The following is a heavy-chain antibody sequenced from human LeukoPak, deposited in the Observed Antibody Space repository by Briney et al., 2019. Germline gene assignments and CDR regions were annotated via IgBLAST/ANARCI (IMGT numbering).Heavy chain of an antibody. CDR2: ISGSGGST. CDR3: AKDPKYYDILTGYSY. J-gene: IGHJ4*02. Sequence: GGSLRLSCAASGFTFSSYAMSWVRQAPGKGLEWVSAISGSGGSTYYADSVKGRFTISRDNSKNTLYLQMSSLRAEDTAVYYCAKDPKYYDILTGYSYWGQGTLVTVSS. D-gene: IGHD3-9*01. CDR1: GFTFSSYA. V-gene: IGHV3-23*01.